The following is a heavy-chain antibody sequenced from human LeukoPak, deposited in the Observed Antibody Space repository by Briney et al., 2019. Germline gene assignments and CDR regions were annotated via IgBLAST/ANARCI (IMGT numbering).Heavy chain of an antibody. Sequence: SGGSLRLSCAASGFTFSSYEMNWVRQAPGKGLEWVSSISSSSSYIYYADSVKGRFTISRDNAKNSLYLQMNSLRAEDTAVYYCARGPQKYEYYFDYWGQGTLVTVSS. V-gene: IGHV3-21*01. D-gene: IGHD3-3*01. J-gene: IGHJ4*02. CDR2: ISSSSSYI. CDR1: GFTFSSYE. CDR3: ARGPQKYEYYFDY.